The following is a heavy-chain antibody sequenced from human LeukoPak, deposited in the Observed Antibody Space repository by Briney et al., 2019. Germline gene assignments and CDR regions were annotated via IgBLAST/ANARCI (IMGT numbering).Heavy chain of an antibody. J-gene: IGHJ3*02. Sequence: PGGSLRLSCAASGFTVSSNFINWVRQAPGKGLEWVSVIYSGGSTYYADSVKGRFTISRDNAKNSLYLQMNSLRTEDTALYYCGKDIGYSSSSGAFDIWGQGTMVTVSS. CDR1: GFTVSSNF. D-gene: IGHD6-6*01. CDR2: IYSGGST. CDR3: GKDIGYSSSSGAFDI. V-gene: IGHV3-53*05.